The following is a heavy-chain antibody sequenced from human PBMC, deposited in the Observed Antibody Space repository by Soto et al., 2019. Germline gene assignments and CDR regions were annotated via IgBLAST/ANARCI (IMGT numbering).Heavy chain of an antibody. CDR2: IIPILGIA. V-gene: IGHV1-69*02. CDR1: GGTFSSYT. Sequence: SVKVSCKASGGTFSSYTISWVRQAPGQGLEWMGRIIPILGIANYAQKFQGRVTITADKSTSTAYMELSSLRSEDTAVYYCARVPRGGYCSGGSCSTGDAFDIWGQGTRVTVSS. J-gene: IGHJ3*02. CDR3: ARVPRGGYCSGGSCSTGDAFDI. D-gene: IGHD2-15*01.